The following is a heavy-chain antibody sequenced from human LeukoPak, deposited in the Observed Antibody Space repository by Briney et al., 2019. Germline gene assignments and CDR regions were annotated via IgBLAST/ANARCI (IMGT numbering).Heavy chain of an antibody. J-gene: IGHJ3*02. CDR2: FDPEEAKM. Sequence: ASVKVSCKASGNSLAELSIPWVRQAPGKGLECMGGFDPEEAKMVYAQNFQGRVTMTEDTSTQTAYMELSGLTSDDTAVYYCTTRSSDYWGGFEIWGQGTTVTVSS. CDR3: TTRSSDYWGGFEI. D-gene: IGHD3-3*01. V-gene: IGHV1-24*01. CDR1: GNSLAELS.